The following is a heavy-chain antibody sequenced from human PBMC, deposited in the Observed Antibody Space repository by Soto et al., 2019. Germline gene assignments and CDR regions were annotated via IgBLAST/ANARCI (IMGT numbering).Heavy chain of an antibody. CDR1: GGSISNHY. V-gene: IGHV4-59*11. J-gene: IGHJ4*02. CDR3: TRANWYSEY. CDR2: IYYHGNT. D-gene: IGHD7-27*01. Sequence: QVQLQESGPGLVKPSETLSLTCTVSGGSISNHYWSWIRQPPGKGLEWIGYIYYHGNTNYNPPLKSRVTVSVDTSKNQISLKLSSVTAADTAVYYCTRANWYSEYWGQGTLVTVSS.